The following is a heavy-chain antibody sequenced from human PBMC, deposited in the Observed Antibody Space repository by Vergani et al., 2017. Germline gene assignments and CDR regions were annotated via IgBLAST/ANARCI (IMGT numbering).Heavy chain of an antibody. CDR3: AVIWSGFSNFDY. CDR2: IYHSGGA. D-gene: IGHD3-3*01. J-gene: IGHJ4*02. V-gene: IGHV4-39*07. CDR1: GGSITSSSYY. Sequence: QLHLQESGPGLVKPSETLSLTCTVSGGSITSSSYYWGWIRQPPGKGLEWIGNIYHSGGAYYNPSLKGRVTISVDTSKNQFSLKLSCVTAADTAVYYCAVIWSGFSNFDYWGQGTLVTVSS.